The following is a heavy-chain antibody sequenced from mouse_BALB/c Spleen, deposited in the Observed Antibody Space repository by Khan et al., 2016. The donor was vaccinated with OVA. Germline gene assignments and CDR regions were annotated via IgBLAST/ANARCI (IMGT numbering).Heavy chain of an antibody. CDR3: TRSGYGSFAY. V-gene: IGHV1S81*02. CDR1: GYTFTSYY. CDR2: INPSSGGT. J-gene: IGHJ3*01. Sequence: VQLVESGAELVKPGASVRLSCKASGYTFTSYYLYWVKQRPGQGLEWIGDINPSSGGTNFNEKFKSKATLTVDKSSSTAYIQLNSLTSEDSAVYCGTRSGYGSFAYWGQGTLVTVSA. D-gene: IGHD2-2*01.